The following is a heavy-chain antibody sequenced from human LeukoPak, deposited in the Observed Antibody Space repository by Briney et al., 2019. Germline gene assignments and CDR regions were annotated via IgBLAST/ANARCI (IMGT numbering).Heavy chain of an antibody. CDR1: GYTFPSYF. CDR3: ARTAARRFDY. D-gene: IGHD6-6*01. Sequence: ASVTVSCKASGYTFPSYFMHWVRQAPGQGLEWMGIINPTGGSTTYAQKFQGRVTMTRDTSTSTVYMELSSLRSDDTAVYYCARTAARRFDYWGQGTLVTASS. V-gene: IGHV1-46*01. J-gene: IGHJ4*02. CDR2: INPTGGST.